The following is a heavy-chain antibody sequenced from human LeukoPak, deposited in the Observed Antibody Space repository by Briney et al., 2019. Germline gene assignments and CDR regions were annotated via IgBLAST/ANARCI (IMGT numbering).Heavy chain of an antibody. CDR2: IYYSGSA. V-gene: IGHV4-39*07. CDR1: GGSISSISYY. J-gene: IGHJ5*02. D-gene: IGHD4-17*01. CDR3: VRQINDQGDYRFDP. Sequence: SETLSLTCSVSGGSISSISYYWGWIRQPPGKGLEWIGSIYYSGSASYNPSLKSRATISVDTSMNQFSLKLSSVTAADTADYYCVRQINDQGDYRFDPWGQGSLVTVSS.